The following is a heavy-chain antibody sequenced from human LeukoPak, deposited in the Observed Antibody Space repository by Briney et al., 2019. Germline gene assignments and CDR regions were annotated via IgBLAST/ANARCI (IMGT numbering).Heavy chain of an antibody. J-gene: IGHJ4*02. CDR2: INWNGGST. CDR3: ARVKGSGYRNSIDY. D-gene: IGHD3-3*01. CDR1: GFTFDDYA. V-gene: IGHV3-20*04. Sequence: GGSLGLSCAASGFTFDDYAMNWVRQAPGKGLEWVSGINWNGGSTYYRDSVKGRFTISRDNAKNSLYLQMNSLRAEDTALYYCARVKGSGYRNSIDYWGQGTLVTVSS.